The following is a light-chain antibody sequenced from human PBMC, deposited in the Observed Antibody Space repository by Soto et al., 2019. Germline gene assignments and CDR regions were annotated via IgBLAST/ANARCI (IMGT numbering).Light chain of an antibody. CDR1: QSVSSK. CDR3: QQYNNWPWT. Sequence: EIVMTQSPATLSVSPGERATLSCRASQSVSSKLAWYQQKPGQAPRLLIYGASARATGIPARFSGSGSGTEFTLTISSLQSEDFAVYYCQQYNNWPWTFGQGTEVEIK. J-gene: IGKJ1*01. CDR2: GAS. V-gene: IGKV3-15*01.